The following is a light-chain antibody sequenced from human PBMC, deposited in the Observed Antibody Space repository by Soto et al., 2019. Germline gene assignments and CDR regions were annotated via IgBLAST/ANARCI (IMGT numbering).Light chain of an antibody. J-gene: IGLJ2*01. CDR3: ISYTSSSIL. CDR2: DVS. CDR1: SSDVGGYNY. V-gene: IGLV2-14*01. Sequence: QSALTQPASVSGSPGQSITISCTGTSSDVGGYNYVSWYQQHPGKAPKLMIYDVSNRPSGVSNRFSGSKSGNTASLTISGLQAEDEADYYCISYTSSSILVGGGTKVTVL.